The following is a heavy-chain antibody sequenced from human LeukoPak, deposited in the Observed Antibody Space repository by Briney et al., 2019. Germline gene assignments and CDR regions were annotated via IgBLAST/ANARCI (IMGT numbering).Heavy chain of an antibody. J-gene: IGHJ4*02. CDR2: IDHTGAT. CDR3: ARLSYGYDPYYFDC. D-gene: IGHD5-12*01. V-gene: IGHV4-38-2*02. CDR1: HYSISSGFD. Sequence: SETLSLTCTVSHYSISSGFDWGWIRQSPGRGLEWIGAIDHTGATYYNPSLKSRVTISVDTSKNQFSLNVNSLTAADTAIYYSARLSYGYDPYYFDCWGQGTLVTVAS.